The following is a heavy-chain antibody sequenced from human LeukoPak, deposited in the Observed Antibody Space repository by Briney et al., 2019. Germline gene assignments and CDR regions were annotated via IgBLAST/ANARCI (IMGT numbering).Heavy chain of an antibody. V-gene: IGHV3-74*01. D-gene: IGHD1-26*01. CDR2: INIDGSVT. Sequence: GGSLRLSCAASGFTFSYSWMHWVRHAPGKGLVWVSRINIDGSVTTYADSVKGRFTISRHNAKNTLFLQMNSLRVEDTALYYCVRGLVGTTDYWGQGTLVTVSS. CDR3: VRGLVGTTDY. CDR1: GFTFSYSW. J-gene: IGHJ4*02.